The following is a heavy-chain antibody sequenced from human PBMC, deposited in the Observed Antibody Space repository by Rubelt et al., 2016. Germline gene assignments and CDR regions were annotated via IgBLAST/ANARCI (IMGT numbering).Heavy chain of an antibody. J-gene: IGHJ3*02. Sequence: QVQLVQSGAEVKKPGASVKVSCKASGYTFTSYGISWVRQAPGQGLEWMGGIIPIFGTANYAQKFQGRVTITADESTSTAYMELSSLRSEDTAVYYCARVEDNWNYLGAFDIWGQGTMVTVSS. V-gene: IGHV1-69*13. CDR3: ARVEDNWNYLGAFDI. D-gene: IGHD1-7*01. CDR1: GYTFTSYG. CDR2: IIPIFGTA.